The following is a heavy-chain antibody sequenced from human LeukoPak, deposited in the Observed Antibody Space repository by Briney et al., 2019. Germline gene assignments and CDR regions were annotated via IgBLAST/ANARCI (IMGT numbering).Heavy chain of an antibody. Sequence: GGSLRLSCAASGFTFSIYWMHWVRQAPGKGLVWVSRINSDGSTTDYADSVKGRFTISRDNSRNTLSLQMDSLRAEDTAVYYCAKDHESDGYPCLDHWGLGTLVTVSS. D-gene: IGHD3-22*01. CDR1: GFTFSIYW. V-gene: IGHV3-74*01. J-gene: IGHJ4*02. CDR2: INSDGSTT. CDR3: AKDHESDGYPCLDH.